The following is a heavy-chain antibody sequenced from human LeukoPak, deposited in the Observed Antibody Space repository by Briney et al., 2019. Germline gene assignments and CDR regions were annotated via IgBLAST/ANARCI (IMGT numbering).Heavy chain of an antibody. CDR1: GGSISSSSYY. CDR2: IHPSGST. Sequence: SETLSLTCTVSGGSISSSSYYWGWIRQPPGKGLEWIGRIHPSGSTNYNPSLKSRVTLSVDTSKNQFSLKLSSVTAADTAVYYCARGPPPDFDYWGRGTLVTVSS. V-gene: IGHV4-61*05. J-gene: IGHJ4*02. CDR3: ARGPPPDFDY.